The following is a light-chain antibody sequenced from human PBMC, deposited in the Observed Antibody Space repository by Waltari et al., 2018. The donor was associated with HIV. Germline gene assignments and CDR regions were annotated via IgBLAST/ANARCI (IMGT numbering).Light chain of an antibody. CDR3: QQYGRSPTA. Sequence: EIVLTQSPATLYLSPGERATLSRKASQTLTSTSLSWYQQRPGQAPCHLIYGASIRVTGIPDRCRGSGSGTDFSLNITRLQPEDFAMYYCQQYGRSPTAFGGGTKVQMK. CDR1: QTLTSTS. V-gene: IGKV3-20*01. CDR2: GAS. J-gene: IGKJ4*01.